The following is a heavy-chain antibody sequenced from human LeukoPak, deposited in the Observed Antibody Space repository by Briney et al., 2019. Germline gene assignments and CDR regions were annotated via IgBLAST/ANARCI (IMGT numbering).Heavy chain of an antibody. CDR1: GGSFSGYY. CDR2: INHSGST. V-gene: IGHV4-34*01. J-gene: IGHJ4*02. CDR3: ARETSYGGVY. Sequence: SETLSLTCAVYGGSFSGYYWSWIRQPPGKGLEWIGEINHSGSTNYNPSLKSRVTISVDTSKNQFSLKLSSVTAADTAVYYCARETSYGGVYWGQGTLVTVSS. D-gene: IGHD4-17*01.